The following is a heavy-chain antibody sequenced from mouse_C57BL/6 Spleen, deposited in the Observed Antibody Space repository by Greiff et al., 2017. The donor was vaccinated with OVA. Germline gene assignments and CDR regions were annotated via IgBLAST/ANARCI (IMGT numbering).Heavy chain of an antibody. D-gene: IGHD1-1*01. CDR3: ARGAVVATE. J-gene: IGHJ2*01. Sequence: EVKLMESGPELVKPGASVKISCKASGYSFTGYYMNWVKQSPEKSLEWIGEINPSTGGTTYNQKFKAKATLTVDKSSSTAYMQLKSLTSEDSAVYYCARGAVVATEWGQGTTLTVSS. CDR2: INPSTGGT. V-gene: IGHV1-42*01. CDR1: GYSFTGYY.